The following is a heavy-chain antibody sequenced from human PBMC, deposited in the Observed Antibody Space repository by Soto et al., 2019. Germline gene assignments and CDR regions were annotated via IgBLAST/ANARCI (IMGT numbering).Heavy chain of an antibody. CDR1: VFTFITYA. CDR2: IAGSDGRT. J-gene: IGHJ5*02. D-gene: IGHD5-18*01. Sequence: PGWSLRLACASSVFTFITYAMKWVRQAPGKGLEWVSSIAGSDGRTYYADSVKGRFTITRDNSKNTLYLQMNSLRAEDTAVYYCTKTGGGGYSYSYAVAWGQGTLVTVSS. CDR3: TKTGGGGYSYSYAVA. V-gene: IGHV3-23*01.